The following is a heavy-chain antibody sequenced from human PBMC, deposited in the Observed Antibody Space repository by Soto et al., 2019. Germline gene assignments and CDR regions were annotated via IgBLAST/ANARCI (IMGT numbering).Heavy chain of an antibody. CDR3: ASGGVYDFDY. J-gene: IGHJ4*02. Sequence: ASVKAFCKTSGGTLSSYAISWVRQAPGQGLEWMGGIIPIFGTSNYAQEFQSRVTITADESTSTAYMELSSLRSEDTAVYYCASGGVYDFDYWGQGTLVTVSS. D-gene: IGHD3-16*01. V-gene: IGHV1-69*13. CDR1: GGTLSSYA. CDR2: IIPIFGTS.